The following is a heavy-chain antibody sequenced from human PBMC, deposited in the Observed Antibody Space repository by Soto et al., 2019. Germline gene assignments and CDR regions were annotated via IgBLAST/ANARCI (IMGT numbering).Heavy chain of an antibody. CDR3: VKGGDMDS. CDR2: ITSGGNTK. Sequence: QVQLVESGGGVVQPGRSLRLTCAASGFTISTYGIYWVRQTPGKGLEWVALITSGGNTKFYADSVRGRFTVSRDNSKNTLYLQMDSLRAEDTAVYYCVKGGDMDSWGQGTLVTVSS. V-gene: IGHV3-30*03. D-gene: IGHD2-21*01. J-gene: IGHJ5*01. CDR1: GFTISTYG.